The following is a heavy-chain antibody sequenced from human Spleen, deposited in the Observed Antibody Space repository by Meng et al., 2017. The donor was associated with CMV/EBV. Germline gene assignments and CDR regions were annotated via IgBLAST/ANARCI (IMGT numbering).Heavy chain of an antibody. CDR3: ASSSIAARQQFDY. D-gene: IGHD6-6*01. J-gene: IGHJ4*02. CDR1: GYPFTSSY. Sequence: KPSGYPFTSSYMHWVRQAPRQGLEWMGGIIPIFGTANYAQKFQGRVTITTDESTSTAYMELSSLRSEDTAVYYCASSSIAARQQFDYWGQGTLVTVSS. CDR2: IIPIFGTA. V-gene: IGHV1-69*05.